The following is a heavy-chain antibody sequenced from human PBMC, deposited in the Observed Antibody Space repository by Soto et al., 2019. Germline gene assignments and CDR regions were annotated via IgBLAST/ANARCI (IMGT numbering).Heavy chain of an antibody. V-gene: IGHV4-4*02. D-gene: IGHD3-16*01. CDR1: GGSISSDFW. CDR3: ARHYGYYSYYMDV. Sequence: SETLSLTCAVSGGSISSDFWWSWVRQSPGKGLEWIGEIFHSGTTNYNPSLKSRVTISVDTSNNQLSLKLSSVTAADTAVYYCARHYGYYSYYMDVWTKGTTVTVSS. J-gene: IGHJ6*03. CDR2: IFHSGTT.